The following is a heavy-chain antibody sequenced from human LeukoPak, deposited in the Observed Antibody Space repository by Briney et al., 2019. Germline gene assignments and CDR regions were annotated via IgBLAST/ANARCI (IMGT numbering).Heavy chain of an antibody. D-gene: IGHD3-22*01. CDR3: ARDYYDSSGYPYAFDI. V-gene: IGHV3-30*02. Sequence: GGSLRLSCAASGFTFSSYGMHWVRQAPGKGLEWVAFIRYDGSNKYYADSVKGRFTISRDNSKNTLYLQMNSLRAEDTAVYYCARDYYDSSGYPYAFDIWGQGTMVTVSS. CDR2: IRYDGSNK. J-gene: IGHJ3*02. CDR1: GFTFSSYG.